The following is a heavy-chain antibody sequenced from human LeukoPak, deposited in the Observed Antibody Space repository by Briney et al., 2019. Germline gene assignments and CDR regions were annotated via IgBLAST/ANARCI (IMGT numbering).Heavy chain of an antibody. CDR2: IYHSEST. D-gene: IGHD1-26*01. CDR3: ARGTSYSGATFLY. Sequence: PSETLSLTCTVSGGSNSSFYWNWIRQPPGKGLEWIGYIYHSESTNYNPSLKGRVTISADTSKNQFSLKLSSVTAADTAVYYCARGTSYSGATFLYWGQGTLVTVSS. J-gene: IGHJ4*02. CDR1: GGSNSSFY. V-gene: IGHV4-59*01.